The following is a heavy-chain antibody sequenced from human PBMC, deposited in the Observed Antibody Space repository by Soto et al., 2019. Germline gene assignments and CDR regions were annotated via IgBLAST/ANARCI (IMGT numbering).Heavy chain of an antibody. D-gene: IGHD1-1*01. CDR3: AKEGQYNWFLDY. Sequence: PGGSLRLSCAVSGFTFSDYWMSWVRQAPGKGLEWVANIKQDGNEKYYVDSVKGRFTISRDNAKNSLYLQMNSLRAEDTAVYYCAKEGQYNWFLDYSGQGALVTVSS. V-gene: IGHV3-7*03. CDR1: GFTFSDYW. CDR2: IKQDGNEK. J-gene: IGHJ4*02.